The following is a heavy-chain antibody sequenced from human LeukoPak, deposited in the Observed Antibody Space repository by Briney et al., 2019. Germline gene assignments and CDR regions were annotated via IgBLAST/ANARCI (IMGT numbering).Heavy chain of an antibody. CDR3: ARGGIAVAGTYY. D-gene: IGHD6-19*01. CDR1: GFTFSSYW. CDR2: INSDGSST. V-gene: IGHV3-74*01. Sequence: GGSLRLSCAASGFTFSSYWMHWVRQAPGKGLVWVSRINSDGSSTSYADSVKGRFTTSRDNAKNTLYLQMNSLRAEDTAVYYCARGGIAVAGTYYWGQGTLVTVSS. J-gene: IGHJ4*02.